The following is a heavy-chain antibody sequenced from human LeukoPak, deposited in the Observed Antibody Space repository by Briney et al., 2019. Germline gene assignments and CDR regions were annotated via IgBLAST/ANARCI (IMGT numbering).Heavy chain of an antibody. CDR3: ARSVVGAVIFDY. CDR2: IGGSGSST. V-gene: IGHV3-23*01. CDR1: GFTFSSYA. D-gene: IGHD1-26*01. Sequence: PGGSLRLSCAASGFTFSSYAMSWVRQAPGKGLEWVSAIGGSGSSTYYADSVKGRFTISRDNSKNTLYLQMNSLRAEDTAVYYCARSVVGAVIFDYWGQGTLVTVSS. J-gene: IGHJ4*02.